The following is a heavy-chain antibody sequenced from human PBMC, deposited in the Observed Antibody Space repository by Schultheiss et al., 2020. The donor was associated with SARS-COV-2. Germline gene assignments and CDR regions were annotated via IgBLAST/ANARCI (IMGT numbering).Heavy chain of an antibody. J-gene: IGHJ4*02. CDR2: ISYDGSNK. Sequence: GGSLRLSCAASGFTFSSYGMHWVRQAPGKGLEWVAVISYDGSNKYYADSVKGRFTISRDNSKNTLSLQMTSLRAEDTAVYYCAKECEPRSSMSLDYWGQGTLVTVSS. CDR3: AKECEPRSSMSLDY. V-gene: IGHV3-30*18. D-gene: IGHD1-14*01. CDR1: GFTFSSYG.